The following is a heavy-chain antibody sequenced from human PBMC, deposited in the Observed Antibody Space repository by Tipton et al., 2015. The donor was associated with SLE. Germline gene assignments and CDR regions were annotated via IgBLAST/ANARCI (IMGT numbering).Heavy chain of an antibody. Sequence: LRLSCTVSGGSISSGGYYWSWIRQHPGKGLEWIGYIYYSGSIYYNRSLKSRLTISVDTSKNQFSLKLSSVTAADTAVYHCARDNSYDYNYGLDVWDQGP. CDR2: IYYSGSI. D-gene: IGHD4-23*01. CDR1: GGSISSGGYY. J-gene: IGHJ6*02. CDR3: ARDNSYDYNYGLDV. V-gene: IGHV4-31*03.